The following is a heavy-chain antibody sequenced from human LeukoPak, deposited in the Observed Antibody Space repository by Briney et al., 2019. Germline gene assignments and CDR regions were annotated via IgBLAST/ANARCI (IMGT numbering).Heavy chain of an antibody. Sequence: SQTLSLTCTVSGGSISSGSYYWSWIRQPAGKGLEGIGRIYSSGSSNHNPSLKSRVTISVDTSKNQFSLKLSSVTAADTAVYYCARVPSSGWYETPWGEYWGQGTLVTVSS. D-gene: IGHD6-19*01. CDR1: GGSISSGSYY. J-gene: IGHJ4*02. CDR3: ARVPSSGWYETPWGEY. V-gene: IGHV4-61*02. CDR2: IYSSGSS.